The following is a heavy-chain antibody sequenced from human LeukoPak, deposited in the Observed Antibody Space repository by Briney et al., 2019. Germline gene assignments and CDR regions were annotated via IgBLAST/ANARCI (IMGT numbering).Heavy chain of an antibody. CDR3: ARDGHGDYVNYYYYMDV. CDR1: GGSFSGYY. V-gene: IGHV4-59*01. Sequence: PSETLSLTCAVYGGSFSGYYWSWIRQPPGKGLEWIGYIYYSGSTNYNPSLKSRVTISVDTSKNQFSLKLSSVTAADTAVYYCARDGHGDYVNYYYYMDVWGKGTTVTVSS. D-gene: IGHD4-17*01. CDR2: IYYSGST. J-gene: IGHJ6*03.